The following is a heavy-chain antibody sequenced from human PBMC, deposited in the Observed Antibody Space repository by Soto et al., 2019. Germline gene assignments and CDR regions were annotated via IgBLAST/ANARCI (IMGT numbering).Heavy chain of an antibody. CDR2: IYYSGST. D-gene: IGHD3-9*01. CDR3: ARSNYDILTGYYRVGDYYYYYYMDV. Sequence: SETLSLTCTVSGASISSYYWSWIRQPPGKGLEWIGYIYYSGSTNYNPSLKSRVTISVDTSKNQFSLKLSSVTAADTAVYYCARSNYDILTGYYRVGDYYYYYYMDVWGKGTTVTVSS. J-gene: IGHJ6*03. CDR1: GASISSYY. V-gene: IGHV4-59*01.